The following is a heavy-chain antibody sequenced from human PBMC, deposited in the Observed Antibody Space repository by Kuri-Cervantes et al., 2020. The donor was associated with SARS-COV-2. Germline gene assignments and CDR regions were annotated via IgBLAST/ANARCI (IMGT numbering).Heavy chain of an antibody. D-gene: IGHD2-2*01. Sequence: KVSCKGSGYSFSSYWIAWVRQVPGKGLECMGIIYPGDSDTTYSPSFQGQVTISADKSISTAYLQWSSLKASDTAMYYCARHQDAGSTLDSFDIWGQGTMVTVSS. CDR3: ARHQDAGSTLDSFDI. CDR2: IYPGDSDT. V-gene: IGHV5-51*01. CDR1: GYSFSSYW. J-gene: IGHJ3*02.